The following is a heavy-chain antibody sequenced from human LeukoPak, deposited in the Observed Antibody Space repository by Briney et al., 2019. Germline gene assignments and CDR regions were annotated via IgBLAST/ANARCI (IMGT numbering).Heavy chain of an antibody. D-gene: IGHD2/OR15-2a*01. CDR2: IYYSGST. J-gene: IGHJ4*02. V-gene: IGHV4-59*08. CDR1: GGSISSYY. CDR3: ARSISIYYFDY. Sequence: PSETLSLTCTVSGGSISSYYWNWIRQPPGKGLEWIGYIYYSGSTNYNPSLKSRVTISADTSKNQFSLKLSSVTAADTAAYYCARSISIYYFDYWGQGTLVTVSS.